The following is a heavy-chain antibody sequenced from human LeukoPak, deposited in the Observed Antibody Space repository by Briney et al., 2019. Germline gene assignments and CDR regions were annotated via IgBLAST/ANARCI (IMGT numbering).Heavy chain of an antibody. D-gene: IGHD3-22*01. CDR1: GYTFTSYY. Sequence: ASVKVSCKASGYTFTSYYMHWVRQAPGQGLEWMGLINPSGGSTSYAQKFQGRVTMTRDMSTSTVYMELSSLRSEDTAVYYCARGRDYYDSSGYYLVWDLDYWGQGTLVTVSS. CDR3: ARGRDYYDSSGYYLVWDLDY. V-gene: IGHV1-46*01. CDR2: INPSGGST. J-gene: IGHJ4*02.